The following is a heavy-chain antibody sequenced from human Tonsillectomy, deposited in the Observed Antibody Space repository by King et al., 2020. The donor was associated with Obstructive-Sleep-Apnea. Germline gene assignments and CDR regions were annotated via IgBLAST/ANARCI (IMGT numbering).Heavy chain of an antibody. D-gene: IGHD2-2*01. V-gene: IGHV3-30*04. CDR3: ARSRPTSGYYFDY. J-gene: IGHJ4*02. CDR2: VAYDGSNK. CDR1: GFTFSSYA. Sequence: VQLVESGGGVVQPGRSLRLSCAASGFTFSSYATHWVRQAPGKGLEWVAVVAYDGSNKYYGDSVKGRFTISRDNSKNMLYLQMNSLRTEDTAVYYCARSRPTSGYYFDYWGQGTLVTVSS.